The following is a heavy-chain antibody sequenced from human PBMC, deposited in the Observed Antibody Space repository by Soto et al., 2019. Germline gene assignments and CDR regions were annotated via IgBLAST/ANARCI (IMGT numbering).Heavy chain of an antibody. Sequence: PSETLSLTCTVSGGSISSYYWSWIRQPPGKGLEWIGYIYYSGSTNYNPSLKSRVTISVDTSKNQFSLKLSSVTAADTAVYYCGRDYGDYGKNYYHGMDVWGQGTTVTVSS. CDR3: GRDYGDYGKNYYHGMDV. CDR2: IYYSGST. D-gene: IGHD4-17*01. V-gene: IGHV4-59*01. CDR1: GGSISSYY. J-gene: IGHJ6*02.